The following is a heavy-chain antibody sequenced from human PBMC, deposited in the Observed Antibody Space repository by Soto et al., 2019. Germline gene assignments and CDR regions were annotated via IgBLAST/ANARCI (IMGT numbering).Heavy chain of an antibody. J-gene: IGHJ4*02. CDR3: ARGGGLSPARKGYYFDY. CDR1: GGSISSGGYY. D-gene: IGHD3-10*01. V-gene: IGHV4-31*03. Sequence: QVQLQESGPGLVKPSQTLSLTCTVSGGSISSGGYYWSWIRQHPGKGLEWIGYIYYSGSTYYNPSLKSRVTISVDTSKNQFSLKLSSVTDADTAVYYCARGGGLSPARKGYYFDYWGQGTLVTVSS. CDR2: IYYSGST.